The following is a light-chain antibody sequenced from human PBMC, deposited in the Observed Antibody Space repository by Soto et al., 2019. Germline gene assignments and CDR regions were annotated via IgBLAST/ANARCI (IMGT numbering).Light chain of an antibody. Sequence: DIQMTQSPSSLSASVGDRVTITCRASQGIRNDLAWYLQKPGKAPKRLIYDATSLQSGVPSRFSGSGSGTEFTLTISSLQPEDFATYYCLQHNNYPPITFGQGTRLEIK. CDR1: QGIRND. J-gene: IGKJ5*01. CDR3: LQHNNYPPIT. CDR2: DAT. V-gene: IGKV1-17*01.